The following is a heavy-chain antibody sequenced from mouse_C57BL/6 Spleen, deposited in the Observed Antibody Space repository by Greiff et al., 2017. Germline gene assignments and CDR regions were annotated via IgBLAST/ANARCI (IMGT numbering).Heavy chain of an antibody. CDR2: ISRGSSTI. CDR1: GFTFSDYG. Sequence: EVMLVESGGGLVKPGGSLKLSCAASGFTFSDYGMHWVRQAPEQGLEWVAYISRGSSTIYYADTVKGRFTISRDNAKNTLFLQMTSLRSEDTAMYYCARDDYGVMDYWGQGTSVTVSS. D-gene: IGHD2-4*01. J-gene: IGHJ4*01. V-gene: IGHV5-17*01. CDR3: ARDDYGVMDY.